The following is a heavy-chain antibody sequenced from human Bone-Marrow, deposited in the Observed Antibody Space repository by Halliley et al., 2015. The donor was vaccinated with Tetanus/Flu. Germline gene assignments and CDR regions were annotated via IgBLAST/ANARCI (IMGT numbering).Heavy chain of an antibody. V-gene: IGHV4-30-2*05. CDR2: IFYSGTT. D-gene: IGHD4-17*01. J-gene: IGHJ4*02. Sequence: WIGYIFYSGTTYSNPSLKSRPRISVDTSENHFSLRLGSVTAADAAVYYCVRVRAYGDIFYFFDSWGQGIRVTVSS. CDR3: VRVRAYGDIFYFFDS.